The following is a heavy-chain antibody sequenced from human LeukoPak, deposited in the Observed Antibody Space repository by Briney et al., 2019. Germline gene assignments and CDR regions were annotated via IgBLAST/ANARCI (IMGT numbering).Heavy chain of an antibody. V-gene: IGHV4-39*07. Sequence: SETLSLTCTVSGGSISSSSYYWGWIRQPPGKGLEWIGSIYYSGSTYYNPSLKSRVTISVDTSKNQFSLKLSSVTAADTAVYYCAAGDSGYYATDWGQGTLVTVSS. J-gene: IGHJ4*02. CDR2: IYYSGST. D-gene: IGHD3-22*01. CDR3: AAGDSGYYATD. CDR1: GGSISSSSYY.